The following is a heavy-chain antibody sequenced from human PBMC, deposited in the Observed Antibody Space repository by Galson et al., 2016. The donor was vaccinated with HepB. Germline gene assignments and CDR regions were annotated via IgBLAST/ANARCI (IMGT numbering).Heavy chain of an antibody. CDR1: GGSISSYY. CDR2: VYYSGSA. V-gene: IGHV4-59*01. J-gene: IGHJ3*02. CDR3: ARSTHTMTTVTTGGFDI. Sequence: SETLSLTCTVSGGSISSYYWSWIRQPPGKELEWIGYVYYSGSAYNPSLKSRVTISIDTSKNQFSLKLSSMTAADTALYYCARSTHTMTTVTTGGFDIWGQGTTVTVSS. D-gene: IGHD4-17*01.